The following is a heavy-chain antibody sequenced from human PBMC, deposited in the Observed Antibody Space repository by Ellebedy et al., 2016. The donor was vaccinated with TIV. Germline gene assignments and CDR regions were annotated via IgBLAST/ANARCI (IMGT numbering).Heavy chain of an antibody. CDR1: EFTFSYYA. CDR2: ISNDGSTE. CDR3: AKIFYSNRPASYFYYGMDV. Sequence: PGGSLRLSCAASEFTFSYYAMHWVRQAPGKGLEWVAVISNDGSTEDYADSVKGRFTISRDNSQYTLFLQMNSLRAEDTAVYYCAKIFYSNRPASYFYYGMDVWGQGTTVTVS. D-gene: IGHD4-11*01. V-gene: IGHV3-30*18. J-gene: IGHJ6*02.